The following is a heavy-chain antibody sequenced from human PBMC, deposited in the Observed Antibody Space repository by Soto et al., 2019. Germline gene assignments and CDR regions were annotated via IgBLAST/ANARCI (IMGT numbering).Heavy chain of an antibody. D-gene: IGHD6-13*01. CDR2: ISGSGGST. CDR3: ASTRSGYSTNWFDP. Sequence: GGSLRLSCAASGFTFSSYAMSWVRQAQGKGLEWVSAISGSGGSTYYADPVKGRFTISRDNSKNTLYLQMNSRRAEDTAVYYCASTRSGYSTNWFDPWGQGTLVTVSS. V-gene: IGHV3-23*01. J-gene: IGHJ5*02. CDR1: GFTFSSYA.